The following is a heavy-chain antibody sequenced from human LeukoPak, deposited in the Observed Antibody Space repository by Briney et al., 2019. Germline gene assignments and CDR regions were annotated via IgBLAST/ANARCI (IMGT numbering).Heavy chain of an antibody. CDR1: GFTFDDYT. J-gene: IGHJ4*02. CDR3: AKTMSPYYYDSSGF. V-gene: IGHV3-43*01. Sequence: GGSLRLSCAASGFTFDDYTMHWVRQAPGKGLEWVSLISWDGGSTYYADSVKGRFTISRDNSKNSLYLQMNSLRTEDTAVYYCAKTMSPYYYDSSGFWGQGTLVTVSS. D-gene: IGHD3-22*01. CDR2: ISWDGGST.